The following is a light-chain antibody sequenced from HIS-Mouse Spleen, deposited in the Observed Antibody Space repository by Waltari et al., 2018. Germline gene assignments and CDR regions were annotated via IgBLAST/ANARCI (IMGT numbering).Light chain of an antibody. V-gene: IGLV2-23*01. Sequence: QSALTQPASVSGSPGQSITISCTGTSSDVGSYNLVSWYQQHPGKAPKLMIYEGSKRPSGVSNRLSGSKAGNTDYLTISGLQAEDEADYYCCSYAGSSTWVFGGGTKLTVL. CDR2: EGS. J-gene: IGLJ3*02. CDR1: SSDVGSYNL. CDR3: CSYAGSSTWV.